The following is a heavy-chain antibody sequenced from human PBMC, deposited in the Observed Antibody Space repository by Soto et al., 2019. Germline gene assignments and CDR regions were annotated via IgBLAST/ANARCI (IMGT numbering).Heavy chain of an antibody. CDR2: IYYSGST. CDR3: ARDFHGYSGYDEGYGMDV. V-gene: IGHV4-61*01. CDR1: GGSVSSGSYY. Sequence: SETLSLTCTVSGGSVSSGSYYWSWIRQPPGKGLEWIGYIYYSGSTNYNPSLKSRVTISVDTSKNQFSLKLSSVTAADTAVYYCARDFHGYSGYDEGYGMDVWGQRTTVTVSS. D-gene: IGHD5-12*01. J-gene: IGHJ6*02.